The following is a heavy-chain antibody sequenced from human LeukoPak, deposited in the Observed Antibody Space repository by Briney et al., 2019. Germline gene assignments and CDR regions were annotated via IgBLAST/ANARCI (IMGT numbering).Heavy chain of an antibody. CDR2: ITGSGGNT. CDR1: GFTFSNYS. D-gene: IGHD3-9*01. J-gene: IGHJ4*02. Sequence: GGSLRLSCAASGFTFSNYSMSWVRQAPGKGLEWVSAITGSGGNTYYADSVKGRFTISRDNSKNTVFLQMNSLRAEDTAVYYCAKWGDYDVLTGYYVSDYWGQGTLVTVSS. V-gene: IGHV3-23*01. CDR3: AKWGDYDVLTGYYVSDY.